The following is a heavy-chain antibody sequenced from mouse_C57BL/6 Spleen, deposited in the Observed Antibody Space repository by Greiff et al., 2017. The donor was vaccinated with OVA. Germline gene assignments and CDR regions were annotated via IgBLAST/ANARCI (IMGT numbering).Heavy chain of an antibody. J-gene: IGHJ4*01. CDR1: GFSLTSYG. D-gene: IGHD2-5*01. CDR2: IWSGGST. CDR3: ARSTYYSNFLYYAMDY. Sequence: QVQLQQSGPGLVQPSQRLSITCTVSGFSLTSYGVHWVRQSPGKGLEWLGVIWSGGSTDYNAAFISRLSISKDNSKSQVFFKMNSLQADDTAIYYCARSTYYSNFLYYAMDYWGQGTSVTVSS. V-gene: IGHV2-2*01.